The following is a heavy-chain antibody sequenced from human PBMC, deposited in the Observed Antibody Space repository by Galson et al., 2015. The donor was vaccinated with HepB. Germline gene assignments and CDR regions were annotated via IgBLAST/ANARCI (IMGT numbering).Heavy chain of an antibody. CDR3: ARVPAAIHNWYFDL. CDR1: GGTLNNYV. V-gene: IGHV1-69*06. J-gene: IGHJ2*01. D-gene: IGHD2-2*02. CDR2: IIPIFGTT. Sequence: SVKVSCKASGGTLNNYVITWVRQAPGQGLEWMGGIIPIFGTTNYAQKFQGRVTIAADKSTSTVYMELSSLRSEDTAVYYCARVPAAIHNWYFDLWGRGTLVTVSS.